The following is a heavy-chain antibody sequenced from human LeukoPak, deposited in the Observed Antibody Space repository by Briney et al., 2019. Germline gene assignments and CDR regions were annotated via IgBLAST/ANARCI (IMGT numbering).Heavy chain of an antibody. CDR2: ISSSSSYI. Sequence: PGGSLRLSRAAAGFTFSSYSMNWVRQAPGKGLEWVSSISSSSSYIYYADSVKGRFTISRDNAKNSLYLQMNSLRAEDTAVYYCARDSFGGSYPNWFDPWGQGTLVTVSS. D-gene: IGHD1-26*01. V-gene: IGHV3-21*01. J-gene: IGHJ5*02. CDR3: ARDSFGGSYPNWFDP. CDR1: GFTFSSYS.